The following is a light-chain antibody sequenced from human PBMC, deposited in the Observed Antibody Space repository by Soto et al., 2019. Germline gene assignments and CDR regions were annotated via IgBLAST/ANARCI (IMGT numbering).Light chain of an antibody. CDR3: QQSYDTVA. CDR1: QTISSY. J-gene: IGKJ4*01. CDR2: AAS. Sequence: DIRMTQSPSSLSASVGDRVTITCRASQTISSYLNWYQQKPGKAPQLLIYAASTLQSGVRSRFSGSGSGTDFTLTISSLQREDFATYYCQQSYDTVAFGGGTKVEIK. V-gene: IGKV1-39*01.